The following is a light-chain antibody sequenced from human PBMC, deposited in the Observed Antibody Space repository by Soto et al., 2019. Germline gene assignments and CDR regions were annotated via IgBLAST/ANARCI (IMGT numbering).Light chain of an antibody. Sequence: VQMTQSPSSLSASVGDRVTITCRASQGIRNDLVWYQQKPGKAPKRLIYAASSLQSGVPSRFSGSGSGTEFTLTISGLQPEDFATYFCLQHNSYIGTWTFGQGTKVAIK. CDR3: LQHNSYIGTWT. J-gene: IGKJ1*01. V-gene: IGKV1-17*01. CDR2: AAS. CDR1: QGIRND.